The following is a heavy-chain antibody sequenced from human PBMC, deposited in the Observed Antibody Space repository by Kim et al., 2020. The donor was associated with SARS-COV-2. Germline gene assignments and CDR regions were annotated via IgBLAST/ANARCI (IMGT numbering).Heavy chain of an antibody. J-gene: IGHJ4*02. CDR2: INHSGST. CDR3: ARAPKYYYDSSGYS. V-gene: IGHV4-34*01. D-gene: IGHD3-22*01. Sequence: SETLSLTCAVYGGSFSGYYWSWIRQPPGKGLEWIGEINHSGSTNYNPSLKSRVTISVDTSKNQFSLKLSSVTAADTAVYYCARAPKYYYDSSGYSWGQGTLVTVSS. CDR1: GGSFSGYY.